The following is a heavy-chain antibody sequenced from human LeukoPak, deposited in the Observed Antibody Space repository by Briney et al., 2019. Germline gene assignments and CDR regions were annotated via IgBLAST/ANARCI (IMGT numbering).Heavy chain of an antibody. CDR3: ARFNPLDIVVVVAATPAGWYFDL. J-gene: IGHJ2*01. CDR2: INHSGST. Sequence: SETLSLTCTVSGGSISSASYFWSWIRQPPGTGLEWIGEINHSGSTNYNPSLKSRVTISVDTSKNQFSLKLSSVTAADTAVYYCARFNPLDIVVVVAATPAGWYFDLWGRGTLVTVSS. D-gene: IGHD2-15*01. CDR1: GGSISSASYF. V-gene: IGHV4-39*07.